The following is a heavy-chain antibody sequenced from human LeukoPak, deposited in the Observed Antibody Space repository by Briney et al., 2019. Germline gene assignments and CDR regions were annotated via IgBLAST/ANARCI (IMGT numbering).Heavy chain of an antibody. CDR2: INWNGDST. J-gene: IGHJ4*02. CDR1: GFTFDDYA. CDR3: ARDRAIAVDVGVDY. Sequence: GGSLRLSCAASGFTFDDYAMNWVRQAPGKGLEWVSGINWNGDSTGYVDSVKGRFTISRDNAKNSLYLQMNSLRVEDTALYYCARDRAIAVDVGVDYWGQGTLVTVSS. V-gene: IGHV3-20*04. D-gene: IGHD6-19*01.